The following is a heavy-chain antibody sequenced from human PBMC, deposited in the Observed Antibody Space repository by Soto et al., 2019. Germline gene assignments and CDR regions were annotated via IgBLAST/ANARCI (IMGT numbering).Heavy chain of an antibody. V-gene: IGHV1-69*13. D-gene: IGHD3-10*01. CDR2: IIPIFGTA. CDR1: GGTFSSYA. CDR3: AIPGGALPDDYYYYYGKDV. J-gene: IGHJ6*02. Sequence: SVKVSCKASGGTFSSYAISWVRQAPGQGLEWMGGIIPIFGTANYAQKFQGRVTITADESTSTAYMELSSLRSEDTAVYYCAIPGGALPDDYYYYYGKDVWGQGTPVTVSS.